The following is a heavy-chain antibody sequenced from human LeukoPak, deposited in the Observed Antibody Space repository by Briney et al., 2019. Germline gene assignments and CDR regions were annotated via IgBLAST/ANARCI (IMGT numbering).Heavy chain of an antibody. CDR3: ARELSAIAAAADTDY. CDR1: GYTFTGYY. D-gene: IGHD6-13*01. Sequence: ASVTVSCKASGYTFTGYYMHWVRQAPGQGLEWMGRINPNSGGTNYAQKFQGRVTMTRDTSISTAYMELSRLRSDDTAVYYCARELSAIAAAADTDYWGQGTLVTVSS. J-gene: IGHJ4*02. CDR2: INPNSGGT. V-gene: IGHV1-2*06.